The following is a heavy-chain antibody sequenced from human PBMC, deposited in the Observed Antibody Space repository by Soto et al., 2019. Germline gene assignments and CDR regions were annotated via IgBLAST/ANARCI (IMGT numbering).Heavy chain of an antibody. CDR3: ARDRLMATAGTARHYFGLDV. J-gene: IGHJ6*02. D-gene: IGHD5-18*01. CDR1: GGSIRSGGYY. CDR2: IYYSGNT. Sequence: PSETLFLTCTVSGGSIRSGGYYWSWVRQNPRKGLEWIGNIYYSGNTYYNPSLKSRLTISVDTSKNQFSLNLSSVTAADTAVYYCARDRLMATAGTARHYFGLDVWGQGTTVTV. V-gene: IGHV4-31*03.